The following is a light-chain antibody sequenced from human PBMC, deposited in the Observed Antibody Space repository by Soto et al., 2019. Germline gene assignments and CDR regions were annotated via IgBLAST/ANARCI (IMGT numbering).Light chain of an antibody. CDR1: QSVNSN. V-gene: IGKV3D-15*01. Sequence: EIVMTQSPATLSVSPGARATLSCRASQSVNSNVAWYQQRPGQAPRLLIYRAFNRATNISARFSGSGSGTEFPLTLTSLQSEYFAIYSCQHDITWPRTCGQGPNVQIK. J-gene: IGKJ1*01. CDR3: QHDITWPRT. CDR2: RAF.